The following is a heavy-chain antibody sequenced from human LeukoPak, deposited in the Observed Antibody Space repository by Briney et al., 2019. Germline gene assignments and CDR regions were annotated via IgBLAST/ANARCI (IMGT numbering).Heavy chain of an antibody. V-gene: IGHV3-74*01. CDR2: SNRDGSST. CDR3: ASPQWLAF. CDR1: GFTFSSDW. Sequence: GGSLRLSCAASGFTFSSDWMHWVRQAPGKGLVWVARSNRDGSSTSYADSVKGRFTISRDNAKNSLYLQMNGLRAEDTAIYYCASPQWLAFWGQGTLVTVSS. D-gene: IGHD6-19*01. J-gene: IGHJ4*02.